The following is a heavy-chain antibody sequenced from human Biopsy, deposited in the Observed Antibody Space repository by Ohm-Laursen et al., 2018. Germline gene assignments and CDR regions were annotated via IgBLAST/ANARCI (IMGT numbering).Heavy chain of an antibody. J-gene: IGHJ4*02. D-gene: IGHD3-16*01. CDR3: ARDHDTMITGGGY. Sequence: ASVKVSCKASGYTFVSYGITWVRQAPGQGLEWMGWISAYNGGTKYAQKVQGRVTLTTDTSTSTAYMELRSLKSDDTAVYYCARDHDTMITGGGYWGQGTLVTVSS. CDR1: GYTFVSYG. CDR2: ISAYNGGT. V-gene: IGHV1-18*01.